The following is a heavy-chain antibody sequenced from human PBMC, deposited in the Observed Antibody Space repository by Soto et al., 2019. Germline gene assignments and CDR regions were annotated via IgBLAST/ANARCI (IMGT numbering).Heavy chain of an antibody. CDR2: IYYSGST. CDR1: GGSISSGGYY. V-gene: IGHV4-31*03. Sequence: SETLSLTCTVSGGSISSGGYYWSWIRQHPGKGLEWIGYIYYSGSTYYNPSLKSRVTISVDTSKNQFSLKLSSVTAADTAVYYCARVEGGYNNFDYWGQGTLVTVSS. CDR3: ARVEGGYNNFDY. D-gene: IGHD1-1*01. J-gene: IGHJ4*02.